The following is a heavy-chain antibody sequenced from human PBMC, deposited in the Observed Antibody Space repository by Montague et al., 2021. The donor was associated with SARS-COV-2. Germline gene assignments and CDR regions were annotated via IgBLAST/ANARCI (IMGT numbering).Heavy chain of an antibody. CDR3: ARIERGFWRDLVVFDV. D-gene: IGHD3-3*01. V-gene: IGHV4-59*12. CDR2: VSNTGST. CDR1: GVSITNYY. J-gene: IGHJ3*01. Sequence: SETLSLTCSVSGVSITNYYWSWIRQFPGKELEWIGTVSNTGSTNKNPSLMSRVTISRDTSNGQVSMRLRSVTAADTAFYFCARIERGFWRDLVVFDVWGPGTLVTVSS.